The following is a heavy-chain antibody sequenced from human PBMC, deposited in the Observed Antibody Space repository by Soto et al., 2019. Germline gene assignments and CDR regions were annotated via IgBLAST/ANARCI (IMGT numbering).Heavy chain of an antibody. V-gene: IGHV3-21*01. Sequence: EGSLRLSCAASGFTFSSYSMNWVRQAPGKGLEWVSSISSSSSYIYYADSVKGRFTISRDNAKNSLYLQMNSLRAEDTAVYYCARDPHTVTTWGGLYYYYYMDVWGKGTTVTVSS. J-gene: IGHJ6*03. CDR2: ISSSSSYI. CDR3: ARDPHTVTTWGGLYYYYYMDV. CDR1: GFTFSSYS. D-gene: IGHD4-4*01.